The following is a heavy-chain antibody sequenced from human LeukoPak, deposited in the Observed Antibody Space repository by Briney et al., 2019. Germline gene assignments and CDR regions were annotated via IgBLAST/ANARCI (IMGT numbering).Heavy chain of an antibody. CDR3: ARVSVWLPYY. Sequence: SETLSLTCSVSGASISSSTYYWGWIRQPPGNGLKWIGSIYYSGSTYYNPSLKSRVTISVDTSKNQFSLKLSSVTAADTAVYYCARVSVWLPYYWGQGTLVTVSS. D-gene: IGHD5-24*01. CDR2: IYYSGST. J-gene: IGHJ4*02. CDR1: GASISSSTYY. V-gene: IGHV4-39*07.